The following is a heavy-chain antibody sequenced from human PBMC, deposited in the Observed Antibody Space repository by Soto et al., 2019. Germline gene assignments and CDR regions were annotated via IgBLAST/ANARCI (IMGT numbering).Heavy chain of an antibody. D-gene: IGHD2-15*01. CDR3: ASSVVVAAKGYYYGMDV. V-gene: IGHV1-69*01. Sequence: QVQLVQSGAEVKKPGSSVKVSCKASGGTFSSYAISWVRQAPGQGLEWMGGIIPIFGTANYAQKFQGRVTITADESTSTAYMELSSLRSDDTAGYYCASSVVVAAKGYYYGMDVWGQGTTVTVSS. CDR2: IIPIFGTA. CDR1: GGTFSSYA. J-gene: IGHJ6*02.